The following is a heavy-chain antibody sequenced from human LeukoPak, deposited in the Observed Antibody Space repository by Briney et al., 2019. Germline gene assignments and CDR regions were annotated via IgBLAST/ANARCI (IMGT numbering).Heavy chain of an antibody. CDR3: ARGRQEVSMIVVVMTAVSYYLDV. J-gene: IGHJ6*03. Sequence: TPSETLSLTCAVYGGSFSGYYWTWIRQAPGKGLEWIGEINPSGRISYNPSLKSRLTISVDASKNQFSLNLRSLTAADTAVYYCARGRQEVSMIVVVMTAVSYYLDVWGKGTTVTVS. V-gene: IGHV4-34*01. CDR1: GGSFSGYY. D-gene: IGHD3-22*01. CDR2: INPSGRI.